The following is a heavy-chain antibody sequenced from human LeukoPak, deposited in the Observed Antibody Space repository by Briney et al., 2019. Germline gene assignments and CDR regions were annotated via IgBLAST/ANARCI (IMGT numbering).Heavy chain of an antibody. CDR3: GRIAINANNGVDV. CDR2: SRNRASSYTT. V-gene: IGHV3-72*01. J-gene: IGHJ6*02. CDR1: GFKFSNHS. D-gene: IGHD1/OR15-1a*01. Sequence: GGPLRFSCAPPGFKFSNHSIDWFGQAPGKGLDWVALSRNRASSYTTEYAASVEGRFTISRDVSESSLYLQMNSLRTEDTAVYYCGRIAINANNGVDVWGQGTTVTVSS.